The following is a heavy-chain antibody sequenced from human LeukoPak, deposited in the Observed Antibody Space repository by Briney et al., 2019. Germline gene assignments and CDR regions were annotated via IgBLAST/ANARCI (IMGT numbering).Heavy chain of an antibody. Sequence: GGSLRLSCAASGFTFSSYAMSWVRQAPGKGLEWVSGISGSDGSTYYADSVKGRFTVSRENSKNTLYLQMNSLRAEDTAVYYCAKDSAKKYDDYWGQGTLVTVSS. J-gene: IGHJ4*02. D-gene: IGHD2/OR15-2a*01. CDR3: AKDSAKKYDDY. CDR2: ISGSDGST. V-gene: IGHV3-23*01. CDR1: GFTFSSYA.